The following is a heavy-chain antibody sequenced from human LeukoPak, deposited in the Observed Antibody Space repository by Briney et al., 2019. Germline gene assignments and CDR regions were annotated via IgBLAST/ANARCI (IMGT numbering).Heavy chain of an antibody. CDR1: GFTFSSYD. CDR2: VSGSGGST. D-gene: IGHD1-26*01. V-gene: IGHV3-23*01. Sequence: GGSLRLSCAASGFTFSSYDMSWVRQAPGKGLEWVAGVSGSGGSTHYADSVKGRFTISRDNSKNPLSLQTTSLRAEDTAVYYCALHHGSYYLGRCFDPWGKGTLVTVSS. CDR3: ALHHGSYYLGRCFDP. J-gene: IGHJ5*02.